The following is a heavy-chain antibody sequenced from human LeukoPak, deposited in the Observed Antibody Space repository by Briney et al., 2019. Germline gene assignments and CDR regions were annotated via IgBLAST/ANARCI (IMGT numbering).Heavy chain of an antibody. CDR2: ISAYDGNT. J-gene: IGHJ4*02. CDR3: AREYYYDASTYYPLDH. Sequence: ASVKVSCKASGYTFTGYYIHWVRQAPGQGLEWLGWISAYDGNTNYAQKFQDRVTLTTDTSTSTAYMELRSLRSDDTAVYYCAREYYYDASTYYPLDHWGQGTLVTVSS. V-gene: IGHV1-18*04. CDR1: GYTFTGYY. D-gene: IGHD3-22*01.